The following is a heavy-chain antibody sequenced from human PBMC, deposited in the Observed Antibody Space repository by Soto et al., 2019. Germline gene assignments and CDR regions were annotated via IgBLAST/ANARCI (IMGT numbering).Heavy chain of an antibody. CDR3: ARDPPYSSGWYNSRWYFDL. CDR1: GYTFTSYF. D-gene: IGHD6-19*01. CDR2: INPSDRTT. V-gene: IGHV1-46*01. Sequence: ASVKVSCKASGYTFTSYFMHWVRQAPGQGLEWMGIINPSDRTTSYAQKFQGRVTVTTDTSASTAYMELSSLRSEDTAVYYCARDPPYSSGWYNSRWYFDLWGRGTLVTVSS. J-gene: IGHJ2*01.